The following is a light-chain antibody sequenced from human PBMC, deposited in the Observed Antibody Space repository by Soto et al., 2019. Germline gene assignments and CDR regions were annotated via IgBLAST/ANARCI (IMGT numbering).Light chain of an antibody. J-gene: IGLJ1*01. V-gene: IGLV2-14*01. Sequence: QSALTQPASVSGSPGQSITISCTGTSSDVGGYNYVSWYQQHPGKAPKLMIYEVNNRPSGVSNRFSGSKSGNTASLTISWLQAEDEADYYCSSYAGGSNVFGTGTKLTVL. CDR3: SSYAGGSNV. CDR2: EVN. CDR1: SSDVGGYNY.